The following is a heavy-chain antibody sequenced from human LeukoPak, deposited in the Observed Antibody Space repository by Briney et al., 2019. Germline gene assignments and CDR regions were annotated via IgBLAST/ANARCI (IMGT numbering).Heavy chain of an antibody. V-gene: IGHV4-34*01. CDR1: GFTFTDYF. CDR3: ARGYDILTGYFLYPAFDY. CDR2: INHSGST. Sequence: PGGSLRLSCVASGFTFTDYFMSWIRQPPGKGLEWIGEINHSGSTNYNPSLKSRVTISVDTSKNQFSLKLSSVTAADTAVYYCARGYDILTGYFLYPAFDYWGQGTQVTVSS. J-gene: IGHJ4*02. D-gene: IGHD3-9*01.